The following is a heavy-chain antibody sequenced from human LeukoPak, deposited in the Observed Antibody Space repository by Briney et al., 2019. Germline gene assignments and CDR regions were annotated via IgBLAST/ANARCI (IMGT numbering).Heavy chain of an antibody. CDR2: IYYSGST. V-gene: IGHV4-59*08. J-gene: IGHJ6*02. CDR1: GGSISSYY. CDR3: ARLVDGPGDYDIRDEHYYYYGMDV. D-gene: IGHD3-9*01. Sequence: PSETLSLTCTVSGGSISSYYWSWIRQPPGKGLEWIGYIYYSGSTNYNPSLKSRVTISVDTSKNQFSLKLSSVTAADTAVYYCARLVDGPGDYDIRDEHYYYYGMDVWGQGTTVTVSS.